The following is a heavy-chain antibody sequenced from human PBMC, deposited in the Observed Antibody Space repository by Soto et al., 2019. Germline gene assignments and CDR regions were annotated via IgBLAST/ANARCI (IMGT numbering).Heavy chain of an antibody. CDR3: ARALKKSDIVVVVAATLGY. Sequence: PGGSLRLSCAASGFTFSSYAMHWVRQAPGKGLEWVAVISYDGSNKYYADSVKGRFTISRDNSKNTLYLQMNSLRAEDTAVYYCARALKKSDIVVVVAATLGYRGQGTLVTVSS. D-gene: IGHD2-15*01. V-gene: IGHV3-30-3*01. CDR1: GFTFSSYA. J-gene: IGHJ4*02. CDR2: ISYDGSNK.